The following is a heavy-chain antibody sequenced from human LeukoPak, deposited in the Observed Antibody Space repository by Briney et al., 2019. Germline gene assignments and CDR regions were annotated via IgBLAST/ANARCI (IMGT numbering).Heavy chain of an antibody. CDR3: ARHSMVATKKGLDY. CDR2: IYYSGST. V-gene: IGHV4-59*08. CDR1: GGSISSYY. D-gene: IGHD5-12*01. J-gene: IGHJ4*02. Sequence: SETLSLTCTVSGGSISSYYWSWMRQPPGKGLEWNGYIYYSGSTNYNPSLKSRVTISVDTSKNQFSLKLSSVTAADTAVYYCARHSMVATKKGLDYWGQGTLGTVSS.